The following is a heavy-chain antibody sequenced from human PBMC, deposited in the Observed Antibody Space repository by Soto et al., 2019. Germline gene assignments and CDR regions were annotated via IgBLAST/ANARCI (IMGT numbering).Heavy chain of an antibody. CDR3: ARVMITFGGVIDHLLDY. V-gene: IGHV1-69*06. J-gene: IGHJ4*02. D-gene: IGHD3-16*02. CDR2: IIPIFGTA. Sequence: QVQLVQSGAEVKKPGSSVKVSCKASGGTFSSYAISWVRQAPGQGLEWMGGIIPIFGTANYAQKFQGRVTITADKSTSTAYMELSSLRSEDSAVYYCARVMITFGGVIDHLLDYWGQGTLVTVSS. CDR1: GGTFSSYA.